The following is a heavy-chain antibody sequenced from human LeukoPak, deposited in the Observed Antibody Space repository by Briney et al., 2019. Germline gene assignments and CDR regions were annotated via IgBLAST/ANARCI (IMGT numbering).Heavy chain of an antibody. J-gene: IGHJ4*02. CDR2: ISYDGRNT. CDR1: GFTFSTHG. V-gene: IGHV3-30*18. Sequence: TGGSLRLSCAASGFTFSTHGMHWARQAPGKGLEWLAVISYDGRNTYYADSVKGRLTISRDNSKNTLFLQMNSLRGEDTAVYYCAKDRLVVAPAAMTSNFDYWGQGTLVTVSS. D-gene: IGHD2-2*01. CDR3: AKDRLVVAPAAMTSNFDY.